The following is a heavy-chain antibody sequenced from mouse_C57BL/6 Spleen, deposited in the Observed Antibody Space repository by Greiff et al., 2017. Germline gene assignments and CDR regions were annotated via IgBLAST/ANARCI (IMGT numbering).Heavy chain of an antibody. D-gene: IGHD1-1*02. CDR1: GFNIKDDD. J-gene: IGHJ2*01. Sequence: VQLQQSGAELVRPGASVKLSCTASGFNIKDDDMHWVKQRPEQGLEWIGWIDRENSDTDYASKFQGQATITGDKATNTAYLQLSSLTSEDTAVYYCAMTAVDTDFWGQGTTLTVSS. CDR2: IDRENSDT. CDR3: AMTAVDTDF. V-gene: IGHV14-4*01.